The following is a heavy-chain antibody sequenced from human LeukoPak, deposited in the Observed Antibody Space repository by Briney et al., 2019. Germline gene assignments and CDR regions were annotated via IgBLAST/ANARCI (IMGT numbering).Heavy chain of an antibody. D-gene: IGHD5-24*01. CDR2: INKDGSEQ. Sequence: GGSLRLSCAASGFTFSNYWMNWGRQAPGKGLEWVAIINKDGSEQYYADSVKGRFTISRDNAQNSLYLQMDSLRAEDTAVYYCARAAKGRQLGAFDIWGQGTLVTVSS. CDR3: ARAAKGRQLGAFDI. J-gene: IGHJ3*02. CDR1: GFTFSNYW. V-gene: IGHV3-7*05.